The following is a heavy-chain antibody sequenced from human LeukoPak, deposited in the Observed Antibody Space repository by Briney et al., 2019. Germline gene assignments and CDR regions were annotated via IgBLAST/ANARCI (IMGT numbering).Heavy chain of an antibody. J-gene: IGHJ4*02. CDR1: GYTFTSYG. V-gene: IGHV1-18*01. CDR2: ISAYNGNT. CDR3: ARDFCSSTSCYFDS. D-gene: IGHD2-2*01. Sequence: ASVKVSCKASGYTFTSYGISWVRQAPGQGLEWMGWISAYNGNTNYAQKLQGRVTMTTDTSTSTAYMELRSLRSDDTAVYYCARDFCSSTSCYFDSWGQGTLVTVSS.